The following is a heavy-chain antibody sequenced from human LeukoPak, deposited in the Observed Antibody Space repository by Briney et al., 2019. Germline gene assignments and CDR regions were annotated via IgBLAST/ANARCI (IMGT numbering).Heavy chain of an antibody. Sequence: SGGSLRLSCAASGFTLSSHWMSWVRQAPGKGLEWVANIKQDGSEKYYVDSVKGRFTISRGNAKNSLYLQMDSLRAEDTAVYYCARVQQAAFDYWGRGTLVTVSS. V-gene: IGHV3-7*04. J-gene: IGHJ4*02. CDR3: ARVQQAAFDY. CDR2: IKQDGSEK. D-gene: IGHD6-25*01. CDR1: GFTLSSHW.